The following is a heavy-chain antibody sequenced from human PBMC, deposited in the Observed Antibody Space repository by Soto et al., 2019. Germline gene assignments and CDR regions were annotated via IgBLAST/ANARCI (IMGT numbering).Heavy chain of an antibody. CDR3: ARLIYDSSGYYYDY. D-gene: IGHD3-22*01. CDR2: IYYSGST. CDR1: GGSISSSSYY. Sequence: QLQLQESGPGLVKPSETLSLTCTVSGGSISSSSYYWGWIRQPPGKGLEWIGSIYYSGSTYYNPSLKSRVTISVDTSKNQFSLKLSSVTAEDTAVYYCARLIYDSSGYYYDYWGQGTLVTVSS. V-gene: IGHV4-39*01. J-gene: IGHJ4*02.